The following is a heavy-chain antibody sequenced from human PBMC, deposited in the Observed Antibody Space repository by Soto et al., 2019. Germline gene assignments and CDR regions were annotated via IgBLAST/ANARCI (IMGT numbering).Heavy chain of an antibody. V-gene: IGHV1-69*02. CDR3: ARGSYGGNSDPSPVKYYFDY. D-gene: IGHD4-17*01. CDR2: IIPILGIA. CDR1: GGTFSSYT. Sequence: QVQLVQSGAEVKKPGSSVKVSCKASGGTFSSYTISWVRQAPGQGLEWMGRIIPILGIANYAQKFQGRVTITADKSTSTAYMELSSLRSEDTAVYYCARGSYGGNSDPSPVKYYFDYWGQGTLVTVSS. J-gene: IGHJ4*02.